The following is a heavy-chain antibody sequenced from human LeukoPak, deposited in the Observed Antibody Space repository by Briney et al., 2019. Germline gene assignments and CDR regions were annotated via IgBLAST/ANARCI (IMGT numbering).Heavy chain of an antibody. D-gene: IGHD1-7*01. CDR1: EFTFSRYA. CDR3: AKDGKTRNWNYFQAKAVD. Sequence: GGSLRLSCTASEFTFSRYAMRWLRQAPGKGLEWVSAISGSGGSTYYAASVKGRFTISRDNSKNTLYLQMNSLRAEDTAIYYCAKDGKTRNWNYFQAKAVDWGQGTLVTVSS. V-gene: IGHV3-23*01. CDR2: ISGSGGST. J-gene: IGHJ4*02.